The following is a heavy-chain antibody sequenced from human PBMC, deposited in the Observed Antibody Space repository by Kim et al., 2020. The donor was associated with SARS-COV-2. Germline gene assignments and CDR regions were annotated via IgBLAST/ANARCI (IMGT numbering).Heavy chain of an antibody. D-gene: IGHD5-18*01. CDR3: ARLPQLGSYNWFDP. CDR1: GGSISSGSYY. CDR2: IYTSGST. V-gene: IGHV4-61*02. Sequence: SETLSLTCTVSGGSISSGSYYWSWIRQPAGKGLEWIGRIYTSGSTNYNPSLKSRVTISVDTSKNQFSLKLSSVTAADTAVYYCARLPQLGSYNWFDPWGQGTLVTVSS. J-gene: IGHJ5*02.